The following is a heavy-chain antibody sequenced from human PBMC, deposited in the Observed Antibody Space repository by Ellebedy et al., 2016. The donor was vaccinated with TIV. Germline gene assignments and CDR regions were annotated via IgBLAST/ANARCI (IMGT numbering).Heavy chain of an antibody. CDR1: DRHW. V-gene: IGHV5-51*01. J-gene: IGHJ6*02. CDR2: IHPGDSDT. CDR3: AAKTYYYGWGSYDYYYGMDV. D-gene: IGHD3-10*01. Sequence: GESLKISXQGSDRHWIGWVRQMPGKGLEWMGIIHPGDSDTIYSPSFQGQVTISVDKSISTAYLQWNSLKASDTAMYYCAAKTYYYGWGSYDYYYGMDVWGHGTAVIVS.